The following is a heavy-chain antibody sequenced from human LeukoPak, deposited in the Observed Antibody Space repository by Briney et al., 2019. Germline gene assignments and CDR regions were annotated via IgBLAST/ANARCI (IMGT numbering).Heavy chain of an antibody. J-gene: IGHJ6*04. CDR3: ARDPYGMDV. CDR1: GGSVSSSGYY. CDR2: IYYSGST. Sequence: SETLSLTCTVSGGSVSSSGYYWGWIRQPPGKGLEWIAYIYYSGSTNYNPSLKSRVTISVDTSKNQFSLKMRSVTAADTAVYYCARDPYGMDVWGKGTTVTVSS. V-gene: IGHV4-61*08.